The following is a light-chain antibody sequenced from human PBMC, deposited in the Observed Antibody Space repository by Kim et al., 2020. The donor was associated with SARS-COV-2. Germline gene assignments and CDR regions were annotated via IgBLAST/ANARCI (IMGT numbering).Light chain of an antibody. CDR3: CSYSVTNTLV. CDR1: SSDVGGYNY. Sequence: GQSVTISCTGTSSDVGGYNYVSWYQQHPGKAPKLKIYEVSKRPSGVPDRFSGSKSDNTASLTVSGLQAGDEVDYYCCSYSVTNTLVFGGGTQLTVL. J-gene: IGLJ3*02. CDR2: EVS. V-gene: IGLV2-8*01.